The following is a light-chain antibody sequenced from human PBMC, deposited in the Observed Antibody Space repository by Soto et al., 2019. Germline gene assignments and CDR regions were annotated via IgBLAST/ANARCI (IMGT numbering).Light chain of an antibody. CDR2: KND. V-gene: IGLV1-47*01. CDR3: ATWDASLSGWV. CDR1: SSNIGRNY. Sequence: QSVVSQPPSASGTPGQRVTISCSGSSSNIGRNYVYWYQQFPGTAPKLLTFKNDQRPSGVPDRFSGSKSGTSASLAISGLRSEDEADYYCATWDASLSGWVFGGGTKLTV. J-gene: IGLJ3*02.